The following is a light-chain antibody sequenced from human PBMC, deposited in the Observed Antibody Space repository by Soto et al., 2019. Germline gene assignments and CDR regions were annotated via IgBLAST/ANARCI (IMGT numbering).Light chain of an antibody. Sequence: DIQMTQSPSTLSASVGDRVTITCRASQSISSWLAWYQQKPGKAPKLLIYKASSLESGVPSRFSGSGSGTEFTLTISSLQPDDFASYYCQQCNSYPWTFGQGTKVAIK. CDR3: QQCNSYPWT. CDR1: QSISSW. CDR2: KAS. V-gene: IGKV1-5*03. J-gene: IGKJ1*01.